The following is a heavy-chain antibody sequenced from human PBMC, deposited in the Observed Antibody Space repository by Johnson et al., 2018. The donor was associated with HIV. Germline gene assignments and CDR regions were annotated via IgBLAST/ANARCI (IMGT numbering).Heavy chain of an antibody. V-gene: IGHV3-30*03. Sequence: QVQVVESGGGVVQPGRSLRLSCAASGFSFSNSGMHWVRQAPGKGLEWVAVISYDGSNKYYADSVKGRFTISRDNSKNTLYLQMNSLRAEDTALYYCARAPRWSQTFDLWGQGTMVTVSS. D-gene: IGHD2-15*01. CDR2: ISYDGSNK. CDR1: GFSFSNSG. CDR3: ARAPRWSQTFDL. J-gene: IGHJ3*01.